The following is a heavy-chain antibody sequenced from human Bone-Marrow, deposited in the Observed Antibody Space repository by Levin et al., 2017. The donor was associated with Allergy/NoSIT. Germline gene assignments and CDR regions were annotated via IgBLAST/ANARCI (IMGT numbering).Heavy chain of an antibody. CDR3: ARLNLANCGGGCRRYNGMDV. Sequence: SETLSLTCSVFGGSITSSYWSWVRQPPGRGLQSIAYINNGGSTSYNPSLKSRVTILMDTSKNQFSLKLTSVTAADTAVYYCARLNLANCGGGCRRYNGMDVWGQGTTVTVSS. CDR1: GGSITSSY. J-gene: IGHJ6*02. CDR2: INNGGST. V-gene: IGHV4-59*01. D-gene: IGHD2-21*02.